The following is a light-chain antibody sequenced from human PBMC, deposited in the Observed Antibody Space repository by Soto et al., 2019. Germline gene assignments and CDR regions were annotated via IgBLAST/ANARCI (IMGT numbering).Light chain of an antibody. CDR1: QSISSY. J-gene: IGKJ1*01. Sequence: DIQMTQSPSSLSASIGDRVTITCRASQSISSYLNWYQQKPGKAPKLLIFAASNLQSGVPSRFSGSDSATDFTLTIASLQPEDFATYYCQQSYSTPWTFGQGTKLEIK. V-gene: IGKV1-39*01. CDR3: QQSYSTPWT. CDR2: AAS.